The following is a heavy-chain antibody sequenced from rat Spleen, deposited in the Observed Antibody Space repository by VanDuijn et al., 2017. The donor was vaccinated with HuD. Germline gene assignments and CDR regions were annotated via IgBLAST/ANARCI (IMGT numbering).Heavy chain of an antibody. V-gene: IGHV2S61*01. D-gene: IGHD1-2*01. CDR3: ARADTIAAMGHY. J-gene: IGHJ2*01. CDR1: GFSLSNYG. Sequence: QVQLRESGPGLVQPSQTLSLTCTVSGFSLSNYGVIWVRQPPGKGLEWMGLIWGNGNTNYNSALKSRLSISRDTSKSQVFLQMNNLQPEDTAMYFCARADTIAAMGHYWGQGVMVTVSS. CDR2: IWGNGNT.